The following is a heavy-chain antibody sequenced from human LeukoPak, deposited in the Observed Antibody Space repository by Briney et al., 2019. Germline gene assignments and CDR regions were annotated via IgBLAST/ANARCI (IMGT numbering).Heavy chain of an antibody. CDR3: ARSNYYGSGSYYSPHFDY. J-gene: IGHJ4*02. CDR2: IWYDGTNK. V-gene: IGHV3-33*01. CDR1: GFSFSSYG. D-gene: IGHD3-10*01. Sequence: GRSLRLSCAASGFSFSSYGMHWVRQAPGKGLEWVAIIWYDGTNKYYADSVKGRFTISRDNSKNTLYLQMNSLRAEDTAVYYCARSNYYGSGSYYSPHFDYWGQGTLVTVSS.